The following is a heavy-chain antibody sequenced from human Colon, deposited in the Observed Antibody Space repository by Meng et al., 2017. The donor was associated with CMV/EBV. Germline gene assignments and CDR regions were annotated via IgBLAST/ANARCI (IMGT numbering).Heavy chain of an antibody. V-gene: IGHV3-20*04. J-gene: IGHJ4*02. CDR3: ARLRRLDY. D-gene: IGHD4-23*01. Sequence: GESLKISCAASGFTFDDYGMSWVRQAPGKGLEWVSGVNWNGGKTGYADSVKGRFTISRDNAKNSLYLQMNSLRAEDTAVYYCARLRRLDYWGQGTLVTVSS. CDR2: VNWNGGKT. CDR1: GFTFDDYG.